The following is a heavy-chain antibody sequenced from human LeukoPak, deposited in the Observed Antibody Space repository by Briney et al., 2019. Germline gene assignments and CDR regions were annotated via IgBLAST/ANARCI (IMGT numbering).Heavy chain of an antibody. CDR3: ARRMPAGTVDY. CDR2: IYYSGST. D-gene: IGHD6-19*01. V-gene: IGHV4-61*01. CDR1: GGSISSSNYY. J-gene: IGHJ4*02. Sequence: SETLSLTCTVSGGSISSSNYYWSWIRQPPGKGLEWIEYIYYSGSTNYNPSLKSRVSISVDTSKNQFSLKLVSVTAADTAVYYCARRMPAGTVDYWGQGTLVTVSS.